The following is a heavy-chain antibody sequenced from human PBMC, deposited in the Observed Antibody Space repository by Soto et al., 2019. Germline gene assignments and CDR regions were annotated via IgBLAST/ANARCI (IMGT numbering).Heavy chain of an antibody. CDR1: GFSLSTSGVA. D-gene: IGHD5-12*01. CDR2: ISWNDNN. Sequence: QITLKESGPTLVKPTQTLTLTCTFSGFSLSTSGVAVGWIRQPPGKALEWLALISWNDNNRYSPYLKSRITMTKDTAKNQVALTRTSMDPVDTATYSCAHSGDGYNWHFDYWGQGTLVTVPS. V-gene: IGHV2-5*01. J-gene: IGHJ4*02. CDR3: AHSGDGYNWHFDY.